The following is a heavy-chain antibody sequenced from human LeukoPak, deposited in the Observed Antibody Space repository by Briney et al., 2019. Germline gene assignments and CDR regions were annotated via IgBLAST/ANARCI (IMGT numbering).Heavy chain of an antibody. CDR1: GFAFSSYS. V-gene: IGHV3-21*01. J-gene: IGHJ4*02. CDR3: ARGPGYSSGWYPR. Sequence: PGGSLRFSCAASGFAFSSYSMNWVRQAPGKGLEWVSSISSSSSYIYYADSVKGRFTISRDNAKNSLYLQMNSLRAEDTAVYYCARGPGYSSGWYPRWGQGTLVTVSS. CDR2: ISSSSSYI. D-gene: IGHD6-19*01.